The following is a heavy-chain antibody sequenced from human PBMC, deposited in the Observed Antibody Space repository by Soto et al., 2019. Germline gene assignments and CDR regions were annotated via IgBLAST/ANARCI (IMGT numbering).Heavy chain of an antibody. V-gene: IGHV1-18*01. Sequence: ASVKVSCKASGYTFTSYGISWVRQAPGQGLEWMGWISAYNGNTNYAQKLQGRVTMTTDTSTSTAYMELSSLRSEDTAVFYCTRVKGYTYAVFDYWGQGTLVTVSS. CDR1: GYTFTSYG. D-gene: IGHD5-18*01. CDR2: ISAYNGNT. CDR3: TRVKGYTYAVFDY. J-gene: IGHJ4*02.